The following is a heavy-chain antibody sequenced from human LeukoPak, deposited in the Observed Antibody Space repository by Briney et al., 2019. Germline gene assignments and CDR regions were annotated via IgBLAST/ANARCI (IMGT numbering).Heavy chain of an antibody. CDR1: GASISSYY. J-gene: IGHJ3*02. CDR3: ARDGERTYYYDSSGYRDAFDI. Sequence: SETLSLTCTVSGASISSYYWSWIRQPPGKGLEWIAYIYYTGSTNYNPSLKSRVTISVDTSKNQFSLRLSSVTAADTAVYYCARDGERTYYYDSSGYRDAFDIWGQGTMVTVSS. V-gene: IGHV4-59*01. D-gene: IGHD3-22*01. CDR2: IYYTGST.